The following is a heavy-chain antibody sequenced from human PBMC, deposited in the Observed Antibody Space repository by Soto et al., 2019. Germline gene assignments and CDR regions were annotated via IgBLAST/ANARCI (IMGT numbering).Heavy chain of an antibody. D-gene: IGHD2-15*01. CDR3: ASRSGYCSGGSCPYYMDV. CDR1: GYTFTSYD. CDR2: MNPNSGNT. J-gene: IGHJ6*03. V-gene: IGHV1-8*01. Sequence: ASVKVSCKASGYTFTSYDINWVRQATGQGLEWMGWMNPNSGNTGYAQKFQGRVTMTRNTSISTAYMELSSLRSEDTAVYYCASRSGYCSGGSCPYYMDVWGKGTTVTVSS.